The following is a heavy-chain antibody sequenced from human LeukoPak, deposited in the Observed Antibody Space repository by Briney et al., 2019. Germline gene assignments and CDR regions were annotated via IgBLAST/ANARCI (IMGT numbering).Heavy chain of an antibody. Sequence: GASVKVSCKASGGTFSSYAISWVRQAPGQGLEWMGGIIPIFGTANYAQKFQGRVTITADKSTSTAYMELSSLRSEDTAVYYCARDRHYYYYMDVWGKGTTVTVSS. V-gene: IGHV1-69*06. CDR3: ARDRHYYYYMDV. CDR2: IIPIFGTA. J-gene: IGHJ6*03. CDR1: GGTFSSYA.